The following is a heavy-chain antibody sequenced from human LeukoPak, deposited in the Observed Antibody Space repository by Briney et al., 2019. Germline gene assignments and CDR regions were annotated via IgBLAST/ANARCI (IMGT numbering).Heavy chain of an antibody. V-gene: IGHV3-30*07. Sequence: GQSLRLSSRPSAFSFTMHSIRWVRHAANNGREWEAFISYVGSNKNSADSVKGRFTISRDNSKNALSLQMNSLRAEDTALYYCARAGPFITMVRGAQLPPHYMDVWGKGTTVTVSS. CDR2: ISYVGSNK. CDR3: ARAGPFITMVRGAQLPPHYMDV. D-gene: IGHD3-10*01. J-gene: IGHJ6*03. CDR1: AFSFTMHS.